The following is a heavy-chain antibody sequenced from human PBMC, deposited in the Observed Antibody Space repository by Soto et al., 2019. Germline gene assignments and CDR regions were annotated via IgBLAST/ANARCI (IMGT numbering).Heavy chain of an antibody. CDR2: IWYDGSDK. Sequence: GGSLRLSCAASGFTFSSYGMSWVRQAPGKGLEWVAIIWYDGSDKYCSDSVKGRFTLSRDNSNNMLYLQMNSLRDEDTAVYYCARGLPSGYLDYWGQGTLVTVSS. CDR3: ARGLPSGYLDY. J-gene: IGHJ4*02. D-gene: IGHD3-10*01. CDR1: GFTFSSYG. V-gene: IGHV3-33*01.